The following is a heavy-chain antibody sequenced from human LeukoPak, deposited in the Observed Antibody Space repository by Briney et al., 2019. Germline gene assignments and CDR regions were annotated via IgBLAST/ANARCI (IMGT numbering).Heavy chain of an antibody. CDR2: INASGGNT. V-gene: IGHV3-23*01. J-gene: IGHJ5*02. CDR1: GFAFGDYY. CDR3: AIPISGGLAVSADWFDP. D-gene: IGHD6-19*01. Sequence: GGSLRLSCAASGFAFGDYYMGWIRQAPGKGLQWVSTINASGGNTYYADSVRGRFTISRDNSKDTLYLQLNSLTAEDTAIYYCAIPISGGLAVSADWFDPWGQGTLVTVSS.